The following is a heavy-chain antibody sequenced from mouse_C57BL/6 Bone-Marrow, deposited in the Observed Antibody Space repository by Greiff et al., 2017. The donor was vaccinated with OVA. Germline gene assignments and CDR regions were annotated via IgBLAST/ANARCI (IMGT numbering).Heavy chain of an antibody. V-gene: IGHV1-81*01. Sequence: QVPLQQSGAELARPGASVKLSCKASGYTFTSYGISWVKQRNGQGLEWIGEIYPSSGNTYYNEKFKGKATLTADKSSSTAYMELRSLTSEDSAVYFCARLGFCNDYIYAMDYWGQGASVTVSS. J-gene: IGHJ4*01. CDR1: GYTFTSYG. CDR3: ARLGFCNDYIYAMDY. D-gene: IGHD2-4*01. CDR2: IYPSSGNT.